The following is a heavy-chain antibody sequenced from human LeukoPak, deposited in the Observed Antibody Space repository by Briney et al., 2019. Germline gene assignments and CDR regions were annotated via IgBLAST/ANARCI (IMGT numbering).Heavy chain of an antibody. CDR2: IIPIFGTA. J-gene: IGHJ4*02. CDR3: ASKKVDYDSSGYYFDY. Sequence: SVKVSCKASGYTFTSLDISWVRQAPGQGLEWMGGIIPIFGTANYAQKFQGRVTITTDESTSTAYMELSSLRSEDTAVYYCASKKVDYDSSGYYFDYWGQGTLVTVSS. D-gene: IGHD3-22*01. CDR1: GYTFTSLD. V-gene: IGHV1-69*05.